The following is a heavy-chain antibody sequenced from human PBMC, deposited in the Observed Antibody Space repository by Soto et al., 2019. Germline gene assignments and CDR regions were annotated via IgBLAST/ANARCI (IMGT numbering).Heavy chain of an antibody. V-gene: IGHV4-34*01. Sequence: SETLSLTCAVYGGSFSGYYWSWIRQPPGKGLEWIGEINHSGSTNYNPSLKSRVTISVDTSKNQFSLKLSSVTAADTAVYYCARVARGEDIVVVVAATPYYYYMDVWGKGTTVTVSS. CDR2: INHSGST. D-gene: IGHD2-15*01. J-gene: IGHJ6*03. CDR3: ARVARGEDIVVVVAATPYYYYMDV. CDR1: GGSFSGYY.